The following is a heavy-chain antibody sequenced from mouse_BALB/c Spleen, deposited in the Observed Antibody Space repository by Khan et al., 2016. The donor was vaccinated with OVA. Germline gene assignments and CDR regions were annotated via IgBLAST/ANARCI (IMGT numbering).Heavy chain of an antibody. Sequence: EVELVESGGGLVKPGGSLKLSCAASGFTFYNYAMSWVRQTPEKRLEWVATVSSGGSFTYYPDSVKGRFTISRDNDKTTLYLQMNSLRSEDTAIYYCARQGGIYDGPFDYWGQGTTLTVSS. CDR1: GFTFYNYA. J-gene: IGHJ2*01. CDR3: ARQGGIYDGPFDY. CDR2: VSSGGSFT. D-gene: IGHD2-3*01. V-gene: IGHV5-9-3*01.